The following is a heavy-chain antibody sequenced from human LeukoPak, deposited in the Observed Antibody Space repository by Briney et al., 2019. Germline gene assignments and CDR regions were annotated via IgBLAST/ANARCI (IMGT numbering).Heavy chain of an antibody. CDR2: IYYSGST. CDR3: ARIYGGNSDWFDP. CDR1: GSSISSYY. J-gene: IGHJ5*02. V-gene: IGHV4-59*01. Sequence: SSETLSLTCTVSGSSISSYYWSWIRQPPGKGLEWIGYIYYSGSTNYNPSLKSRVTISVDTSKNQFSLKLSSVTAADTAVYYCARIYGGNSDWFDPWGQGTLVTVSS. D-gene: IGHD4-23*01.